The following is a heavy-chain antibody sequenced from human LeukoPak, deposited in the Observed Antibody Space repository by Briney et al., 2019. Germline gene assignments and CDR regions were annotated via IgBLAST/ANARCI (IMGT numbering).Heavy chain of an antibody. Sequence: GGSLRLSCAASGFTFSSYAMSWVRQAPGKGLEWVSAISDSGGSTYYADSVKGRFTISRDNSKNTLYLQMNSLRAEDTAVYYCAKLPLLYGSSGYFDYWGQGTLVTVSS. CDR2: ISDSGGST. D-gene: IGHD3-22*01. CDR3: AKLPLLYGSSGYFDY. J-gene: IGHJ4*02. CDR1: GFTFSSYA. V-gene: IGHV3-23*01.